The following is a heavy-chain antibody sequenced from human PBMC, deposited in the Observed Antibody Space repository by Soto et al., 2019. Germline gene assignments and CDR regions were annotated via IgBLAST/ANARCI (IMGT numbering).Heavy chain of an antibody. V-gene: IGHV3-7*01. CDR3: ARGYYDFWSGYFLDY. CDR2: IKQDGSEK. J-gene: IGHJ4*02. Sequence: GGSLRLSCAASGFTFSSYWMSWVRQAPGKGLEWVANIKQDGSEKYYVDSVKGRFTISRDNAKNSLYLQMNSLRAEDTAVYYCARGYYDFWSGYFLDYWGQGTLVTV. CDR1: GFTFSSYW. D-gene: IGHD3-3*01.